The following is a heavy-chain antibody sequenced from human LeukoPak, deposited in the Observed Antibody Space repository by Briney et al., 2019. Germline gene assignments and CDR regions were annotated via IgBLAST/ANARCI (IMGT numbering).Heavy chain of an antibody. Sequence: GGSLRLSCAASGFTFSTYAMSWVRQDPAKGREWVSAISGGGSSTYYADSVKGRFTISRDNSNNALYLQMNSLRAEDTAVYYCALRGVGGAFDIWGHGTMVTVSS. J-gene: IGHJ3*02. CDR2: ISGGGSST. D-gene: IGHD3-10*01. V-gene: IGHV3-23*01. CDR3: ALRGVGGAFDI. CDR1: GFTFSTYA.